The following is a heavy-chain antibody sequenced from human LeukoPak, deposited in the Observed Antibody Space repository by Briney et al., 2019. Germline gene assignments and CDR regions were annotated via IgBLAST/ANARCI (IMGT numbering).Heavy chain of an antibody. CDR3: TTDFIPYNWNSYYFDY. Sequence: GGSLRLSCAASGFTFSNAWMSWVRQAPGKGLEWVGRIKSKTDGGTTDYAAPVKGRFTISGDDSKNTLYLQMNSLKTEDTAVYYCTTDFIPYNWNSYYFDYWGQGTLVTVSS. J-gene: IGHJ4*02. CDR2: IKSKTDGGTT. V-gene: IGHV3-15*01. D-gene: IGHD1-7*01. CDR1: GFTFSNAW.